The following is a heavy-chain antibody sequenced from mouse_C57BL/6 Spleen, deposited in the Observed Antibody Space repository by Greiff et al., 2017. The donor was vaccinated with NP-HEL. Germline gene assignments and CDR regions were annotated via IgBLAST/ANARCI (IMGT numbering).Heavy chain of an antibody. CDR3: AKRDDGSVYWYFDV. CDR2: IDPNSGGT. CDR1: GYTFTSYW. V-gene: IGHV1-72*01. J-gene: IGHJ1*03. D-gene: IGHD2-3*01. Sequence: VQLQQPGAELVKPGASVKLSCKASGYTFTSYWMHWVKQRPGRGLEWIGRIDPNSGGTKYNEKFKSKATLTVDTPSSTAYMQLSSLTPKDSSVYYDAKRDDGSVYWYFDVWGTGTTVTVSS.